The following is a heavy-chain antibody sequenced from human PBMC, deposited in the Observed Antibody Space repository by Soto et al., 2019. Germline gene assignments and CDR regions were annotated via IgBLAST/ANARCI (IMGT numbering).Heavy chain of an antibody. V-gene: IGHV3-53*01. CDR2: IYSGGST. CDR1: GFTVSSNY. Sequence: VQLVESGGGLIQPGGSLRLSCAVSGFTVSSNYMSWVRQAPGKGLEWVSVIYSGGSTYYADSVKGRFTISRDNSKSTLYLQMNSLRAEDTAVYYCARHITMDPLLVYWGQGTLVIVSS. D-gene: IGHD3-10*01. CDR3: ARHITMDPLLVY. J-gene: IGHJ4*02.